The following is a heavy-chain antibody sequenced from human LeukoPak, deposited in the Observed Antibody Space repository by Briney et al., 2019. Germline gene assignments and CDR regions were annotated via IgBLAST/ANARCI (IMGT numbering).Heavy chain of an antibody. D-gene: IGHD3-10*01. Sequence: PSETLSLNCSVSGGSISSISYYWHWIRQPPEKGLELIRSIYYSGSTYYNPSLKSRVTISVDTSTNQYSLKLSSVTAADTAGYYCARESKLFFGETRWGQGTLVTVSS. CDR3: ARESKLFFGETR. CDR1: GGSISSISYY. V-gene: IGHV4-39*02. J-gene: IGHJ4*02. CDR2: IYYSGST.